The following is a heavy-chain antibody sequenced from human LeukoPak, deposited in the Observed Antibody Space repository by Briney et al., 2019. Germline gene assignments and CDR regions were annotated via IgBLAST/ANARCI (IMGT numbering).Heavy chain of an antibody. Sequence: SETLSLTCTVSGGSISSSSYYWGWIRQPPGKGLEWIGSIYYSGSTYYNPSLQSRVTISVDTSKNQFSLKLSSVTAADTAVYYCARDDSRWQPRGWFDPWGQGTLVTVPS. CDR3: ARDDSRWQPRGWFDP. D-gene: IGHD6-13*01. J-gene: IGHJ5*02. V-gene: IGHV4-39*07. CDR1: GGSISSSSYY. CDR2: IYYSGST.